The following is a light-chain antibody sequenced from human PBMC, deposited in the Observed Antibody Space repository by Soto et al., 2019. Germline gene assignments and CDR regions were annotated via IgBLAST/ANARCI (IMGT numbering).Light chain of an antibody. V-gene: IGLV3-21*02. CDR3: QVWDSSSNHVL. Sequence: VLTQPPSASGTPGQRVTISCSGSSSNIGSNTVNWYQQKPGQAPVLVVYGDSDRPSGIPERFSGSNSGNTATLTISRVEAGDEADYYCQVWDSSSNHVLFGGGTKVTVL. CDR1: SSNIGSNT. J-gene: IGLJ2*01. CDR2: GDS.